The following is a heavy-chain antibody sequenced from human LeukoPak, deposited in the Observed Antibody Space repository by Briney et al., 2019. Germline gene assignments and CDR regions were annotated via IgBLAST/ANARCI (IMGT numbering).Heavy chain of an antibody. CDR3: ARGRLYCSSTSCYMMSFYYYYYGMDV. Sequence: SETLSLTCAVYGGSFSGYYWSWIRQPPGKGLEWLGEINHSGSTNYNPSLKSRVTISVDTSKNQFSLKLSSVTAADTAVYYCARGRLYCSSTSCYMMSFYYYYYGMDVWGQGTTVTVSS. CDR1: GGSFSGYY. D-gene: IGHD2-2*02. J-gene: IGHJ6*02. V-gene: IGHV4-34*01. CDR2: INHSGST.